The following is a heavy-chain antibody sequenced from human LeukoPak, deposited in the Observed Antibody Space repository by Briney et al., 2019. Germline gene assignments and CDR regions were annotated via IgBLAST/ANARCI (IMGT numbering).Heavy chain of an antibody. CDR3: ARDLRWGIFDY. D-gene: IGHD4-23*01. CDR2: IYYSGST. CDR1: GGSISSYY. J-gene: IGHJ4*02. V-gene: IGHV4-59*01. Sequence: SETLSLTCTVSGGSISSYYWSWLRQPPGKGLEWIGYIYYSGSTNYNPSLKSRVTISVDTSKNQFSLKLSSVTAADTAVYYCARDLRWGIFDYWGQGTLVTVSS.